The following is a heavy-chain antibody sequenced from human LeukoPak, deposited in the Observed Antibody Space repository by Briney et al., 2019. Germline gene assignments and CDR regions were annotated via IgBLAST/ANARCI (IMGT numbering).Heavy chain of an antibody. CDR2: ISGSGGKT. CDR3: AKKYSGSYLSDFDS. D-gene: IGHD1-26*01. CDR1: GFTFSSYA. Sequence: PGGSLRLSCAAAGFTFSSYAMSWVRQAPGKGLEWVSAISGSGGKTFYADSVKGRFTISRDNSKNTLYLQMNSLRAEDTAIYYCAKKYSGSYLSDFDSWGQGTLVTVSS. V-gene: IGHV3-23*01. J-gene: IGHJ4*02.